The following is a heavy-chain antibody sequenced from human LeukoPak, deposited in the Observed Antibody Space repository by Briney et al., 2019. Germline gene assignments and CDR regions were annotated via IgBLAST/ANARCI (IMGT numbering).Heavy chain of an antibody. CDR2: ISGSGLST. CDR1: GFXFSSYA. D-gene: IGHD3-10*01. J-gene: IGHJ4*02. Sequence: PGGSLRLSCAASGFXFSSYAISWVRQAPGKGLEWVSAISGSGLSTHYADSVKGRFTISRDNSKNTMYMQMNSLRAEDTAVYYCAFGRPGTMEFIDYWGQGTLVTVSS. CDR3: AFGRPGTMEFIDY. V-gene: IGHV3-23*01.